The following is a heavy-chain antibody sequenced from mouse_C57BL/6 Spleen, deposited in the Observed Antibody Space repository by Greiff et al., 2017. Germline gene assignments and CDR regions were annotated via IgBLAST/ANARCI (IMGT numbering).Heavy chain of an antibody. Sequence: VQLQQSGPGLVAPSQSLSITCTVSGFSLTSYGVDWVRQSPGKGLEWLGGIWGVGSTNYNSALKSRLSISKENSKNQVFLKMNSLQTDDKAMYYCASEDSSGYPFADGGQGTLVTVSA. CDR1: GFSLTSYG. CDR3: ASEDSSGYPFAD. D-gene: IGHD3-2*02. CDR2: IWGVGST. J-gene: IGHJ3*01. V-gene: IGHV2-6*01.